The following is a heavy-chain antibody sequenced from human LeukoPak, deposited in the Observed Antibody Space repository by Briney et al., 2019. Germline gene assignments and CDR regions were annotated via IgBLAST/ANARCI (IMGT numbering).Heavy chain of an antibody. CDR3: SRGPTMKMDV. J-gene: IGHJ6*04. CDR1: RFTFSSYS. CDR2: INSRSSSI. V-gene: IGHV3-21*01. D-gene: IGHD3-22*01. Sequence: GGSLRLSCAASRFTFSSYSMNWVRQAPGKGLKWVSSINSRSSSIYYADSVKGRFTISRDNAKNSLYLQMNSLRAEDTAVYYCSRGPTMKMDVWGKGTTVTVSS.